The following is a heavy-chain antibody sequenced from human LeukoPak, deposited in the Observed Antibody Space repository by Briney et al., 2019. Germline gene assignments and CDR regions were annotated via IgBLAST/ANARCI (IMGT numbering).Heavy chain of an antibody. CDR3: ARGQAYYDFWSGYPMDV. CDR1: GFTFSSYG. J-gene: IGHJ6*02. V-gene: IGHV3-33*01. CDR2: ICYDGSNK. Sequence: HPGGSLRLSCAASGFTFSSYGMRWVRQAPGKGLEWVAVICYDGSNKYYADSVKGRFTISRDNSKNTLYLQMNSLRAEDTAVYYCARGQAYYDFWSGYPMDVWGQGTTVTVSS. D-gene: IGHD3-3*01.